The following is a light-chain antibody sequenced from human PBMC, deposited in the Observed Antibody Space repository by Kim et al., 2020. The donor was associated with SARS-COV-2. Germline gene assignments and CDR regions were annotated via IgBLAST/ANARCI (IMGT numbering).Light chain of an antibody. CDR3: QQYHSWAPIT. CDR2: AAS. V-gene: IGKV3D-15*01. J-gene: IGKJ5*01. CDR1: QNVVNR. Sequence: ERALLSCWASQNVVNRLVWYQQKPGQAPRLLISAASTRATGIPDRFSGSGSGTDFTLTISSLQSEDSAVYYCQQYHSWAPITFGQGTRLEIK.